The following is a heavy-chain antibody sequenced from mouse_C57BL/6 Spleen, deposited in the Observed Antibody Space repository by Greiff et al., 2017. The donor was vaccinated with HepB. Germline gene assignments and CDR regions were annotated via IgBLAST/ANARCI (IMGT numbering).Heavy chain of an antibody. J-gene: IGHJ2*01. Sequence: QVQLQQSGPELVKPGASVKISCKASGYAFSSSWMNWVKQRPGKGLEWIGRIYPGDGDTNYNGKFKGKATLTADKSSSTAYMQLSSLTSEDSAVYFCAREKIYIDYWGQGTTLTVSS. CDR3: AREKIYIDY. CDR1: GYAFSSSW. CDR2: IYPGDGDT. V-gene: IGHV1-82*01.